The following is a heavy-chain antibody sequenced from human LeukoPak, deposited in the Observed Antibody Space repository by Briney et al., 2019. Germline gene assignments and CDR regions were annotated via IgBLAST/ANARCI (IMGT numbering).Heavy chain of an antibody. CDR2: INPSGGST. V-gene: IGHV1-46*01. J-gene: IGHJ4*02. CDR3: ARVGKYSRSWTTEYDY. CDR1: GYTFTSYY. D-gene: IGHD6-13*01. Sequence: GASVKVSCKASGYTFTSYYMHWVRQAPGQGLEWTGIINPSGGSTSYAQKFQGRVTIIADESTSTAYMELNSLRSEDTAVYYCARVGKYSRSWTTEYDYWGQGTLVTVSS.